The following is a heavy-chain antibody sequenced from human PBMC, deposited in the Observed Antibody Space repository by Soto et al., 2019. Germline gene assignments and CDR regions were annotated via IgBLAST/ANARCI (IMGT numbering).Heavy chain of an antibody. Sequence: GESLKISCKGSGYSFTSYWISWVRQMPGKGLEWMGRIDPSDSYTNYSPSFQGHVTISADKSIGTAYLQWSSLKASDTAMYYCARHEVVVVAATTLFDYWGQGTRVTVSS. V-gene: IGHV5-10-1*01. CDR3: ARHEVVVVAATTLFDY. D-gene: IGHD2-15*01. CDR2: IDPSDSYT. CDR1: GYSFTSYW. J-gene: IGHJ4*02.